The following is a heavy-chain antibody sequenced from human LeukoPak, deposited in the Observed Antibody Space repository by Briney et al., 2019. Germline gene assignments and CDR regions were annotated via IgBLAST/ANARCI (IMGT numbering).Heavy chain of an antibody. V-gene: IGHV3-48*03. CDR2: IRSSGSTI. J-gene: IGHJ6*02. CDR1: GFTFSSYE. Sequence: PGGSLRLSCAASGFTFSSYEMNWVRQAPGKGLEWVSYIRSSGSTIYYADSVKGRFTISRDNAKNSLYLQMNSLRAEDTAVYYCAKMADGMDVWGQGTTVTVSS. D-gene: IGHD5-24*01. CDR3: AKMADGMDV.